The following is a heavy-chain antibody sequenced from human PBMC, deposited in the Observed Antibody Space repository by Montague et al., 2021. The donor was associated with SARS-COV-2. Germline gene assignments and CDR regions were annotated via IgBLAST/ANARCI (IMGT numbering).Heavy chain of an antibody. CDR3: ARDRTFRDGYLDAFEI. CDR2: IYHGGTT. J-gene: IGHJ3*02. D-gene: IGHD5-24*01. V-gene: IGHV4-38-2*02. Sequence: SETLSLTCTVSGYSISSGYYWGWIRKFPGKGLEWIGSIYHGGTTYYNPSLKSRVTISVDTSKNQLSLKMYSVTAADTAQFYCARDRTFRDGYLDAFEIWGQGTMVTVSS. CDR1: GYSISSGYY.